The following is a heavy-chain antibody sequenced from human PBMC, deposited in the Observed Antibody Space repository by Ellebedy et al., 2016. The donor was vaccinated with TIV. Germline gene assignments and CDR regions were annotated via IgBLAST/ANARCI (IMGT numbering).Heavy chain of an antibody. J-gene: IGHJ3*02. D-gene: IGHD2-21*01. CDR1: GYTFTSYG. Sequence: ASVKVSCXASGYTFTSYGISWVRQAPGQGLEWMGWISAYNGNTNYAQKLQGRVTMTTDTSTSTAYMELRSLRSDDTAVYYCARAPYSHDAFDIWGQGTMVTVSS. CDR2: ISAYNGNT. V-gene: IGHV1-18*01. CDR3: ARAPYSHDAFDI.